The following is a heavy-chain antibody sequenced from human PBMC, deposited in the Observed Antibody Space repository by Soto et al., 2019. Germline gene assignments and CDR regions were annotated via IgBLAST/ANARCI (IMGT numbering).Heavy chain of an antibody. CDR3: LNGGCSGGSFYPWLSWFEP. V-gene: IGHV4-59*08. D-gene: IGHD2-15*01. J-gene: IGHJ5*02. Sequence: QVQLQESGPGLVKPSETLSLTCTVAGGSISSNYWSWIRQPPGKGLEWIGYIYYSGSTKYNPSLLSRVTISVETSKNQFSLKLSSVTAADTAVYYCLNGGCSGGSFYPWLSWFEPWGQGNLVTVSS. CDR2: IYYSGST. CDR1: GGSISSNY.